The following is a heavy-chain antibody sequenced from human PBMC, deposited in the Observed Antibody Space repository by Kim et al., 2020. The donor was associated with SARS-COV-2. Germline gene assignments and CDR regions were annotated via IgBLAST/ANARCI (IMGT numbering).Heavy chain of an antibody. CDR3: ARRITMIRGVAVSGMDV. D-gene: IGHD3-10*01. Sequence: GGSLRPSCAASGFTFRNYAMTWVRQAPGRGLESVSSITASGGSTYSADSVKGRFTISRDNSKNTMYVQMSSLRADDTAVYYCARRITMIRGVAVSGMDV. CDR1: GFTFRNYA. J-gene: IGHJ6*01. CDR2: ITASGGST. V-gene: IGHV3-23*01.